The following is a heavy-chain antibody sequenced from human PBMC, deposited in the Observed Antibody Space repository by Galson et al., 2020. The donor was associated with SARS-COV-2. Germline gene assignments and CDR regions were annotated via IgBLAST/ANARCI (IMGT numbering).Heavy chain of an antibody. Sequence: SGPTQVKLTQTLTLTCTFSGFSLSTSGMCVSWIRQPPGKALEWLALIDWDEDKYYNTPLKTRLTISKDTSKNQVVLTITNMDPVDTATYYCARSPSVGDTPYYYYCGMDVWGQGTTVTVSS. J-gene: IGHJ6*02. V-gene: IGHV2-70*01. CDR3: ARSPSVGDTPYYYYCGMDV. D-gene: IGHD2-21*02. CDR1: GFSLSTSGMC. CDR2: IDWDEDK.